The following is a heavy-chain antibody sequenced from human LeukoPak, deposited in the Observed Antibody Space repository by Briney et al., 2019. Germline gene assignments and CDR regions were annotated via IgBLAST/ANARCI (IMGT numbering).Heavy chain of an antibody. J-gene: IGHJ6*02. CDR2: ISSSSSDI. Sequence: GGSLRLSCAASGFTFSGYSMNWVRQAPGKGLEWVSSISSSSSDIYYAGSVKGRFTISRDNAKNSLFLQMNSLRAEGTAVYYCARERSSSGSYYYYYGMDVWGQGTTVTVSS. V-gene: IGHV3-21*01. CDR3: ARERSSSGSYYYYYGMDV. CDR1: GFTFSGYS. D-gene: IGHD1-26*01.